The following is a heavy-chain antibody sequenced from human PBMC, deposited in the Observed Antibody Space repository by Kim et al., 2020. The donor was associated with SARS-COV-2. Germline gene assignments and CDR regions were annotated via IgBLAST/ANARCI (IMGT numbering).Heavy chain of an antibody. J-gene: IGHJ4*02. V-gene: IGHV3-48*02. CDR3: ARGGKLLWFGELTDY. Sequence: GGSLRLSCAASGFTFSSYSMNWVRQAPGKGLEWVSYISSSSSTIYYADSVKGRFTISRDNAKNSLYLQMNSLRDEDTAVYYCARGGKLLWFGELTDYWGQGTLVTVSS. CDR1: GFTFSSYS. D-gene: IGHD3-10*01. CDR2: ISSSSSTI.